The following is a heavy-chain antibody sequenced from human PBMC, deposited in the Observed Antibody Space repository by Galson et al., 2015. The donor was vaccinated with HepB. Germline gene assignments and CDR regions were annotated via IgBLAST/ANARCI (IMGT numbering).Heavy chain of an antibody. CDR1: GYTLTELS. CDR3: SRATLDGTGSFRLLDY. Sequence: SVKVSCKVSGYTLTELSMHWVRQAPGKGLEWMGGFDPEDGETIYAQKFQGRVTMTEDTSTDTAYMELSSLRSEDTAVYYCSRATLDGTGSFRLLDYWGQGTLVTVSS. J-gene: IGHJ4*02. D-gene: IGHD1-26*01. CDR2: FDPEDGET. V-gene: IGHV1-24*01.